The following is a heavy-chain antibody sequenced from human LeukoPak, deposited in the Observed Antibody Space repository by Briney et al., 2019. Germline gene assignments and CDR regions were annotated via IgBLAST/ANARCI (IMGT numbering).Heavy chain of an antibody. V-gene: IGHV3-23*01. D-gene: IGHD3-9*01. J-gene: IGHJ1*01. CDR3: AKATAYFLEYFQN. Sequence: GGSLRLSCAASGFTFSSYAMSWVRQAPARELEGVSCITGSGGSAYYADSVKGRFTVSRDNSRNILDLQMNSLRAEDTAVYYCAKATAYFLEYFQNWGPGTLVIVSS. CDR2: ITGSGGSA. CDR1: GFTFSSYA.